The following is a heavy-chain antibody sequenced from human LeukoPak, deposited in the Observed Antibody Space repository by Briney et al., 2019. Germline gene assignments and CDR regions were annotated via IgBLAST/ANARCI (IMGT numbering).Heavy chain of an antibody. CDR3: TARVVTTNEF. CDR1: GFNFNDAY. D-gene: IGHD2-21*02. CDR2: VKRIRHGGTT. Sequence: KPGGSLRLSRLGSGFNFNDAYMNWVRQPPGEGREWVGRVKRIRHGGTTDDTAPVKGRFTISRDDSKRTVYLQMNSLKTEDTAVYFCTARVVTTNEFWGQGTLVTVSS. J-gene: IGHJ4*02. V-gene: IGHV3-15*01.